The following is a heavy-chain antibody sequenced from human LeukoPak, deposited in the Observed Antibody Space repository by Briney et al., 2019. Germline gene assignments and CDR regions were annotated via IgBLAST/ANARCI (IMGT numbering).Heavy chain of an antibody. CDR1: GFTFTSHA. CDR2: ISMNVQTT. Sequence: GGSLRLSCSASGFTFTSHAMHWVRQAPGKGLQYVSGISMNVQTTYYAGSVKGRFTISRDSSKNTVYLQMNSLTAEDTAVYYCVREGLERRTNFDYWGQGTLVSVSS. CDR3: VREGLERRTNFDY. V-gene: IGHV3-64D*06. D-gene: IGHD1-1*01. J-gene: IGHJ4*02.